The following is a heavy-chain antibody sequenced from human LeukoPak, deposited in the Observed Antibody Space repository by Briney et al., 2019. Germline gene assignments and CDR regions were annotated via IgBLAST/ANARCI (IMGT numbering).Heavy chain of an antibody. V-gene: IGHV1-8*01. CDR2: MNPNSGNT. J-gene: IGHJ6*03. Sequence: ASVKVSCKASGYTFTSYDINWVRQATGQGLEWMGWMNPNSGNTGYAQKFQGRVTMTRNTSISTAYMELSSLRSEDTAVYYCARRSITIFGVVVSYYMDVWGKGTTVTVSS. CDR1: GYTFTSYD. CDR3: ARRSITIFGVVVSYYMDV. D-gene: IGHD3-3*01.